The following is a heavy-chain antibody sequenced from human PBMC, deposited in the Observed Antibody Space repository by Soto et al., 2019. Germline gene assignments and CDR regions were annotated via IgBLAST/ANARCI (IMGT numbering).Heavy chain of an antibody. J-gene: IGHJ6*02. Sequence: ASVKVSCKASGYTFTSYGISWVRQAPGQGLDWMGWISAYNGNTKYAQDLQGRVTMTTDTSTSTAYMELRSLRSDDTAVYYCARFSGGSYNTYYFYYGMDVWGQGTTVTSP. CDR3: ARFSGGSYNTYYFYYGMDV. V-gene: IGHV1-18*01. CDR2: ISAYNGNT. CDR1: GYTFTSYG. D-gene: IGHD2-15*01.